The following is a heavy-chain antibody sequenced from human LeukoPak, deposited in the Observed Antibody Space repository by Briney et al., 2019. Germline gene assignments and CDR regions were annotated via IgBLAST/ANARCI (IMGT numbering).Heavy chain of an antibody. J-gene: IGHJ4*02. V-gene: IGHV3-30*18. Sequence: GGSLRLSCAASGFTFSSYGMHWVRPAPGKGLEWVAVISYDGSNKYYADSVKGRFTISRDNSKNTLYVQMNSLRAEDTAVYYCVKDAGFWYFVYWGQGTLVTVSS. CDR3: VKDAGFWYFVY. CDR2: ISYDGSNK. CDR1: GFTFSSYG. D-gene: IGHD3-3*01.